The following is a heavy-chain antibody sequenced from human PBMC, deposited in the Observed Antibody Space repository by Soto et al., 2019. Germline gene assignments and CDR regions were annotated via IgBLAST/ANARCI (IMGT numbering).Heavy chain of an antibody. D-gene: IGHD2-21*02. CDR2: IYFTGAT. Sequence: QVQLQESGPGLVKPSQTLSLTCNVSGGSISSGTSYWTWIRQHPGEGLEWSGHIYFTGATYSKPSLRSRLTMAVDTSKNQFTLKLTSVTAADTATYYCASIPRRGYSYGIDYWGQGTLVTVSS. CDR1: GGSISSGTSY. CDR3: ASIPRRGYSYGIDY. V-gene: IGHV4-31*03. J-gene: IGHJ4*02.